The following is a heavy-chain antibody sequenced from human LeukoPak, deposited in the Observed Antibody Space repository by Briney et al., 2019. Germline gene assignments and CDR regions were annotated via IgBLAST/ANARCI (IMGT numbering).Heavy chain of an antibody. CDR2: ISSSSTYI. CDR3: ARETFCTSTRCPIGDHFDY. V-gene: IGHV3-21*01. CDR1: GFTFSGYS. Sequence: AGGSLRLSCVASGFTFSGYSMNWVRQAPGKGLEWVSSISSSSTYIYYADSLKGRFTISRDNAKNSLYLHMNSLRPEDTAVYYCARETFCTSTRCPIGDHFDYWGQGTLVSVSS. J-gene: IGHJ4*02. D-gene: IGHD2-2*01.